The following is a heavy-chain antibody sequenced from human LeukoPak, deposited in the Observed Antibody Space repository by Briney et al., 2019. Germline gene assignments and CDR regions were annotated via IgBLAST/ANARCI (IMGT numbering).Heavy chain of an antibody. V-gene: IGHV4-59*01. Sequence: PSETLSLTCTVSGGSISSYYWSWIRQPPGKGLEWIGYIYYSGSTNYNPSLKSRVTISVDTSKNQFSLKLSSVTAADTAVYYCARDEDVGALLYWGQGTLVTVSS. CDR3: ARDEDVGALLY. D-gene: IGHD1-26*01. CDR2: IYYSGST. J-gene: IGHJ4*02. CDR1: GGSISSYY.